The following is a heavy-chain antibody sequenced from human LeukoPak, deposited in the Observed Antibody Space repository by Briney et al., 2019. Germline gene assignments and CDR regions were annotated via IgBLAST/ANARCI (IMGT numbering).Heavy chain of an antibody. V-gene: IGHV3-7*01. Sequence: PGGSLRLXCAASGFTSSSYWMSWVRLAPGKGLEWVANIKQDGSEKYYVDSVKGRFTISRDSAKNSLYLQMNSLRAEDTAVYYCSTSIRGYSDYWGQGTLVTVSS. CDR2: IKQDGSEK. CDR1: GFTSSSYW. CDR3: STSIRGYSDY. D-gene: IGHD2-2*01. J-gene: IGHJ4*02.